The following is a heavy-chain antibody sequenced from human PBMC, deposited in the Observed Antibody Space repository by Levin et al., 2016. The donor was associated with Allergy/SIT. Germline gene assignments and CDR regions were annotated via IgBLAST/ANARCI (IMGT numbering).Heavy chain of an antibody. V-gene: IGHV3-43*02. J-gene: IGHJ4*02. CDR1: GFIFDDYA. CDR2: ISGHDGRT. Sequence: GESLKISCATSGFIFDDYAMHWVRQIPGKGLDWVAVISGHDGRTLYNDAVKRRFTISRDNYRNSLYLQMNSLRSEDTALYCCAKDISKSTSGWYCPDYWGQGTLVTVSS. D-gene: IGHD6-19*01. CDR3: AKDISKSTSGWYCPDY.